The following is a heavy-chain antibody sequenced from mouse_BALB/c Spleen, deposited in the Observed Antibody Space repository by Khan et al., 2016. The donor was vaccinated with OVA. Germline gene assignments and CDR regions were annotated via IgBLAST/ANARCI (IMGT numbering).Heavy chain of an antibody. CDR2: IYPGDGRT. D-gene: IGHD1-1*01. V-gene: IGHV1S56*01. CDR1: GYTFIRSY. CDR3: AISYYGSYWYFDV. Sequence: QVQLQQSGPEVVKPGASVKMSCRVSGYTFIRSYIHWMKQRPGQGLEWIGWIYPGDGRTKYNEKFKGETTLTADKSSSVVYMLLSSLTSEDSASYFCAISYYGSYWYFDVWGAGTTVTVSS. J-gene: IGHJ1*01.